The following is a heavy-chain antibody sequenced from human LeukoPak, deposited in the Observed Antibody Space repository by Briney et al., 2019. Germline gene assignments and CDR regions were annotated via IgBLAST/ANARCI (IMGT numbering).Heavy chain of an antibody. CDR1: GGTFSSYA. Sequence: SVKVSCKASGGTFSSYAISWVRPAPGQGLEWMGRIIPILGIANYAQKFQGRVTIIADKSTSTAYMELSSLRSEDTAVYYCAKDSGYSYGPRASGYFDLWGRGTLVTVSS. J-gene: IGHJ2*01. V-gene: IGHV1-69*04. CDR2: IIPILGIA. D-gene: IGHD5-18*01. CDR3: AKDSGYSYGPRASGYFDL.